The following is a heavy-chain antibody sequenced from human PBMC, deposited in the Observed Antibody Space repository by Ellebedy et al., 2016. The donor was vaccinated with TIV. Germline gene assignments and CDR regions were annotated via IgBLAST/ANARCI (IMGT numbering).Heavy chain of an antibody. CDR2: ISPDDSDA. Sequence: PGGSLRLSCQASGYTFTRYWIAWVRQVPGQGLEWMGMISPDDSDARYSPSFEGQVIIAADRSISPTYLQWRSLTASDTAIYYCARHGSDSSGSRSYLWYFFGLDVWGQGTTVAVSS. CDR3: ARHGSDSSGSRSYLWYFFGLDV. V-gene: IGHV5-51*01. D-gene: IGHD3-10*01. J-gene: IGHJ6*02. CDR1: GYTFTRYW.